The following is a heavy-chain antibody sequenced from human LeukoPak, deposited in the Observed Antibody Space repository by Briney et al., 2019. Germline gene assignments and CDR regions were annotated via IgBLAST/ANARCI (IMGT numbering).Heavy chain of an antibody. CDR2: INHSGST. J-gene: IGHJ6*03. CDR3: AREKIGTGTVLGKDYYYMDV. D-gene: IGHD3-16*01. CDR1: GGSFSGYY. V-gene: IGHV4-34*01. Sequence: SETLSLTCAVYGGSFSGYYWSWIRQPPGKGLEWIGEINHSGSTNYNPSLKSRVTISVDTSKNQFSLKLSSVTAADTAMYYCAREKIGTGTVLGKDYYYMDVWGKGTTVTVSS.